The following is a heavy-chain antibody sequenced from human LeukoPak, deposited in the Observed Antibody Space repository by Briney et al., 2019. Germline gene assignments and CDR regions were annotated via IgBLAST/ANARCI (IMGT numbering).Heavy chain of an antibody. Sequence: GGSLRLSCAASGFTFDDYAMHWVRQAPGKGLEWVSGISWNSGSICYADSVKGRFTISRDNAKNSLYLQMNSLRAEDTALYYCAKDTRIVGATGSFDYWGQGTLVTVSS. V-gene: IGHV3-9*01. CDR2: ISWNSGSI. CDR1: GFTFDDYA. J-gene: IGHJ4*02. CDR3: AKDTRIVGATGSFDY. D-gene: IGHD1-26*01.